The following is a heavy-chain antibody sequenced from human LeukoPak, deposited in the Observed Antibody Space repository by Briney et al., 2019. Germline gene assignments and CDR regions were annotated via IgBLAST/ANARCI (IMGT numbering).Heavy chain of an antibody. J-gene: IGHJ5*02. CDR1: GGSFSGYY. D-gene: IGHD5-12*01. V-gene: IGHV4-34*01. Sequence: PPETLSLTCAVYGGSFSGYYWSWIRQPPGKGLEWIGEINHSGSTNYNPSLKSRVTISVDTSKNQFSLKLSSVTAADTAVYYCARGGPYSGYDINYNWFDPWGQGTLVTVSS. CDR2: INHSGST. CDR3: ARGGPYSGYDINYNWFDP.